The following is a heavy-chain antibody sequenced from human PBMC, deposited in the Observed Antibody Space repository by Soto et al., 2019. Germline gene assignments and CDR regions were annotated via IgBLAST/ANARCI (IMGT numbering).Heavy chain of an antibody. CDR2: INAGNGNT. Sequence: QVQLVQSGAEEKKPGASVKVSCKASGYTFTSYAMHWVRQAPGQRLEWMGWINAGNGNTKYSQKFQGRVTITRDTSARKAYMELSSLGSEDTAVYYCAGSSGYYLIDDYWGQGTLVTVSS. J-gene: IGHJ4*02. V-gene: IGHV1-3*05. D-gene: IGHD3-22*01. CDR3: AGSSGYYLIDDY. CDR1: GYTFTSYA.